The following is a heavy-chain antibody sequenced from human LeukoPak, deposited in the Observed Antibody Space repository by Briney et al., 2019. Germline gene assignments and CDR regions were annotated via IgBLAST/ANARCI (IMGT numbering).Heavy chain of an antibody. CDR2: ISGSGGST. J-gene: IGHJ5*02. Sequence: GGSLRLSCAASGFTFSSYAMSWVRQAPGKGLEWVSAISGSGGSTYYADSVKGRFTISRDNSKNTLYQQMNSLRAEDTAVYYCAKTLNTYYYGSGSYEYDPWGQGTLVTVSS. CDR3: AKTLNTYYYGSGSYEYDP. D-gene: IGHD3-10*01. CDR1: GFTFSSYA. V-gene: IGHV3-23*01.